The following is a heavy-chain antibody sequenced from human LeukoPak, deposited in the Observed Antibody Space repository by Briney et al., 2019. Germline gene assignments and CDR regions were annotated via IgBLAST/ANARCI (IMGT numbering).Heavy chain of an antibody. CDR2: IRNDGTIK. V-gene: IGHV3-30*02. J-gene: IGHJ4*02. D-gene: IGHD2-21*02. Sequence: GGSLRLSCAAYGFTFSTYGMHWVRQAPGKGLEWVAFIRNDGTIKYYADSVKGRFTISRDNSKNTLYLQMNSLRAEDTAVYYCAREYRRVTGKSPGIDYWGKGTLVTVSS. CDR1: GFTFSTYG. CDR3: AREYRRVTGKSPGIDY.